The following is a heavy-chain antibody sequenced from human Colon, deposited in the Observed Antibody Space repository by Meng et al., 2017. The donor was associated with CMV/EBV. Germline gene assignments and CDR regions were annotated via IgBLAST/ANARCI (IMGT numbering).Heavy chain of an antibody. CDR1: GSTINNYW. J-gene: IGHJ4*02. D-gene: IGHD1-26*01. CDR3: ARDWPATSGTYALY. Sequence: GGPLRPSCAASGSTINNYWMSWVRQAPGKGLEWVANIKGDGSEQRYVDSVRGRFTISSDNAKNSVYLQMNGLRVEDTAIDFCARDWPATSGTYALYWGQGILVTVSS. V-gene: IGHV3-7*03. CDR2: IKGDGSEQ.